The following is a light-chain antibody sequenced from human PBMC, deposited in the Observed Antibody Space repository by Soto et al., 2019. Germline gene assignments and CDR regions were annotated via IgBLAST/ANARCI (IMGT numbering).Light chain of an antibody. CDR2: EVS. CDR3: SSYTSSSTLV. J-gene: IGLJ1*01. CDR1: SGDVGGYNY. Sequence: QSALTQPASVSGSPGQSITISCSGTSGDVGGYNYVSWYQHHPGKAPKLMIYEVSNRPSGLSSRFSGSKSGNTASLTISGLQTEDEADYYCSSYTSSSTLVYGTGTKLTVL. V-gene: IGLV2-14*01.